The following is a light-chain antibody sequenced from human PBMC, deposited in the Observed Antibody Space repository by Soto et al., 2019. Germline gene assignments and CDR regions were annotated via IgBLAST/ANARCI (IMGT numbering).Light chain of an antibody. V-gene: IGKV4-1*01. Sequence: LTPPPHSLPVALVERATIISKSTQRLLSSHNNKNYLAWYQQKPGQPPKLLIYWASTRESGVPARFSGSGSGTDFTLTISSLQPDDVAVYYCQHYIGDPATFGRGTKVDIK. CDR2: WAS. CDR1: QRLLSSHNNKNY. J-gene: IGKJ4*01. CDR3: QHYIGDPAT.